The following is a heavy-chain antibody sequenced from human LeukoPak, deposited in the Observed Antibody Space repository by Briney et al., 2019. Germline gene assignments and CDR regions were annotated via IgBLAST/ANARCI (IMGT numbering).Heavy chain of an antibody. J-gene: IGHJ5*02. CDR1: GFTFSNAY. Sequence: GGSLRLSCAASGFTFSNAYMNWVRQAPGKGLEWVSAISGSGGDTFYADSVKGRFTISRDNSKNTLSLQMNSLRVEDTAIYYCAKDVRRCNGACTWGQGTLVTVSS. CDR3: AKDVRRCNGACT. CDR2: ISGSGGDT. V-gene: IGHV3-23*01. D-gene: IGHD2-8*01.